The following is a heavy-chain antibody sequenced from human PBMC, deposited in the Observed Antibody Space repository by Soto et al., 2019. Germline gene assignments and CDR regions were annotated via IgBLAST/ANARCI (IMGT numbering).Heavy chain of an antibody. V-gene: IGHV3-53*02. CDR1: GFTVSSNY. CDR3: ARALGDYDLLDY. J-gene: IGHJ4*02. Sequence: EVQLVETGGGLIQPGGSLRLSCAASGFTVSSNYMSWVRQAPGKGLEWVSVSYSGGSTYYADSVKGRFTISRDNSKNTLYLQMNSLSAEDTAVYYCARALGDYDLLDYWCQGPLVTVSS. D-gene: IGHD4-17*01. CDR2: SYSGGST.